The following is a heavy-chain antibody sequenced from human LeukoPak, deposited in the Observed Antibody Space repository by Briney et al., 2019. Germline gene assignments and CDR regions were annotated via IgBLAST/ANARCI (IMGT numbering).Heavy chain of an antibody. CDR2: ISAYSGNT. CDR3: ARDLRITIFGVVIPLDY. D-gene: IGHD3-3*01. J-gene: IGHJ4*02. CDR1: GYTFTSYG. Sequence: GASVKVSCKASGYTFTSYGISWVRQAPGQGLEWMGWISAYSGNTNYAQKLQGRVTMTTDTSTSTAYMELRSLRSDDTAVYYCARDLRITIFGVVIPLDYWGQGTLVTVSS. V-gene: IGHV1-18*01.